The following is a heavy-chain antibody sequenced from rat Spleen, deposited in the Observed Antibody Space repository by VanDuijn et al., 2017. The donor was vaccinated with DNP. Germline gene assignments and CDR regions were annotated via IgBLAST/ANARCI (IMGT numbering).Heavy chain of an antibody. CDR3: ARHRTISPDYYVMDA. J-gene: IGHJ4*01. CDR1: GFTFSTAW. CDR2: IKAKSNNFAT. Sequence: EVQVLESGGGLVQPGNSLKLSCATSGFTFSTAWMYWYRQSTEKRLEWVARIKAKSNNFATDYTESLKSRISIFRDTSKNQFFLQLNSVTTEDTATYYCARHRTISPDYYVMDAWGQGASVTVSS. V-gene: IGHV6-6*01. D-gene: IGHD1-5*01.